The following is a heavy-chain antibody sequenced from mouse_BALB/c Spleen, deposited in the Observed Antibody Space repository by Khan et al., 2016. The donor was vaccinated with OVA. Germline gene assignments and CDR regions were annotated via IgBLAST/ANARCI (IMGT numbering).Heavy chain of an antibody. CDR2: IFPGTGTT. D-gene: IGHD2-1*01. CDR1: GYTFTNYW. J-gene: IGHJ3*01. CDR3: ARGYFGNYEFAY. V-gene: IGHV1S132*01. Sequence: QVQLQQSGAELVKPGASVKLSCKTSGYTFTNYWIQWVKQRPGQGLGWIGEIFPGTGTTYYNEDFKAKATLNIDTSSSTAYMQLSSLTCEDSAVYFCARGYFGNYEFAYWGQGTLVTVSA.